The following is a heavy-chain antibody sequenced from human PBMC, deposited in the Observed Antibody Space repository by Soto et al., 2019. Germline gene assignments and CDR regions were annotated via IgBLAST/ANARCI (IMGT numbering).Heavy chain of an antibody. J-gene: IGHJ4*02. CDR1: GFTFSNYA. CDR2: IDGSGRTT. V-gene: IGHV3-23*01. Sequence: PGGSLRLSCAASGFTFSNYALSWVRKAPGKGLEWVSTIDGSGRTTYYADSVKGRFTISRDSSKNTLYLLMSSLRAEDTAVYFCAKLRIPDAGVDCLFGYWGQGTLVTVSS. CDR3: AKLRIPDAGVDCLFGY. D-gene: IGHD2-15*01.